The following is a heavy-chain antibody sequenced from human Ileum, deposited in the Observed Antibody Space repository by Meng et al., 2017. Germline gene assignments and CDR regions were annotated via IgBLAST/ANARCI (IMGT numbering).Heavy chain of an antibody. V-gene: IGHV4-59*13. CDR3: ARDHWGALDY. CDR2: ENT. Sequence: WIRQPPGKGLEWIRYENTNHNPSLKSRVTISVDTSKHQFFLTLNSVTAADTAIYYCARDHWGALDYWGQGILVTVSS. J-gene: IGHJ4*02. D-gene: IGHD7-27*01.